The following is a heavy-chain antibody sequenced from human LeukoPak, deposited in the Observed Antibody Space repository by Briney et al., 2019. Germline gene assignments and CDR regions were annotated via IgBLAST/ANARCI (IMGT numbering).Heavy chain of an antibody. CDR2: INPDSGAT. V-gene: IGHV1-2*02. D-gene: IGHD2-21*01. J-gene: IGHJ5*02. CDR1: AYSPTANF. Sequence: ASVKVSCKASAYSPTANFLHWVRQAPGQGLEWMGWINPDSGATDYAQTFQGRVTMTRDTSINTAYLELSGLRSDDTAVYYCARGGCVNDGCYFVGFDPWGQGTLVTVSS. CDR3: ARGGCVNDGCYFVGFDP.